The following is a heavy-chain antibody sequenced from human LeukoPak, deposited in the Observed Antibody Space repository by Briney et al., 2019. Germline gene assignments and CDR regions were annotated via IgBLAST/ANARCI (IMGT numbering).Heavy chain of an antibody. CDR3: AKEGAVVVAEAIDY. J-gene: IGHJ4*02. CDR1: GFTFSSYA. Sequence: SGGSLRLSCAASGFTFSSYAMSWVRQAPGKGLEWVSAISGSGGSTYYADSVKGRFTISRDNSKNTLYLQMNSLRAEDTAVYYCAKEGAVVVAEAIDYWGQGALVTVSS. D-gene: IGHD2-15*01. V-gene: IGHV3-23*01. CDR2: ISGSGGST.